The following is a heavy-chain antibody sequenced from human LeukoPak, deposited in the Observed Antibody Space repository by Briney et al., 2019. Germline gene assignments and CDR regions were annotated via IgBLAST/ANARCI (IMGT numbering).Heavy chain of an antibody. CDR3: AKDRGRYYYYAMDV. V-gene: IGHV3-21*04. CDR2: ISSSSSYI. Sequence: PGGSLRLSCAASGFTFSSYSMNWVRQAPGKGLEWVSSISSSSSYIYYADSVKGRFTISRDNAKNSLYLQMNSLRAEDTALYYCAKDRGRYYYYAMDVWGQGTTVTVSS. CDR1: GFTFSSYS. D-gene: IGHD5-24*01. J-gene: IGHJ6*02.